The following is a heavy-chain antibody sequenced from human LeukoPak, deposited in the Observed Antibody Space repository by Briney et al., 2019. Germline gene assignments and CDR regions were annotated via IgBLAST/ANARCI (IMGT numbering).Heavy chain of an antibody. CDR1: GFTLSNYW. Sequence: GGSLRLSCATSGFTLSNYWMNWVRQAPGKGLEWVANIGEDGNKKNYVDSVKGRFTISRDNVKNSIYLQMNSLTADDTAVYYCARGRGIALWGQGTLVTVSS. D-gene: IGHD6-13*01. CDR3: ARGRGIAL. V-gene: IGHV3-7*01. CDR2: IGEDGNKK. J-gene: IGHJ4*02.